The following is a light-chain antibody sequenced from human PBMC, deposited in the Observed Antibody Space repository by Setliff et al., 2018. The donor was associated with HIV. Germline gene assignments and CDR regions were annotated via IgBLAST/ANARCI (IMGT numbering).Light chain of an antibody. Sequence: SVLAQSASVSGSPGQSITISCSGSASDIGNNDFVSWYQHHPGTAPKVILYEVNNRPSGISYRFSGSKSGNTASLTISGLLPEDEADYYCGSFTSSRTGVFGGGTKGTVL. CDR1: ASDIGNNDF. V-gene: IGLV2-14*01. J-gene: IGLJ3*02. CDR2: EVN. CDR3: GSFTSSRTGV.